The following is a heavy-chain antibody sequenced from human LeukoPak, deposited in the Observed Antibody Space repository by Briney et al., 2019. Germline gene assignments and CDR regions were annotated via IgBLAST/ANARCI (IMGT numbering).Heavy chain of an antibody. D-gene: IGHD2-8*01. Sequence: ASVTVSCKASGYTFTSYGIIWVRQAPGQGLEWMGWISAYNGNTNYAQKLQGRVTMTTDTSTSTAYMELRSLRSDDTAVYYCAKANREYYYYMDVWGKGTTVTVSS. CDR3: AKANREYYYYMDV. J-gene: IGHJ6*03. CDR1: GYTFTSYG. CDR2: ISAYNGNT. V-gene: IGHV1-18*01.